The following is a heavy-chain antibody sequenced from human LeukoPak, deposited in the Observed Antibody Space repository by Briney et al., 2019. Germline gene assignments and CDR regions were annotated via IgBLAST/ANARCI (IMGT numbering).Heavy chain of an antibody. CDR3: AREGDNYYGSGSYYNGHNWFDP. D-gene: IGHD3-10*01. V-gene: IGHV4-59*01. J-gene: IGHJ5*02. CDR1: GGSISSYY. Sequence: SETLSLTCTVSGGSISSYYWSWIRQPPGKGLEWIGYIYYSGSTNYNPSLKSRVTISVDTSKNQFSLKLSSVTAADTAVYYCAREGDNYYGSGSYYNGHNWFDPWGQGTLVTVSS. CDR2: IYYSGST.